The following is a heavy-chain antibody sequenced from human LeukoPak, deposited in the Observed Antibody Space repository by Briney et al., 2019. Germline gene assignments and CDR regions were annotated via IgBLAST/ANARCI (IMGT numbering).Heavy chain of an antibody. Sequence: GGSLRLSCAASGFTFSGNAMTWVRQTPGKGLEWVSAISGGGDNTYYADSVKGRFTISRDNSRTTLYLQMNSLRAEDTAVYYCANGLIYFAYWGQGTPVTVSS. V-gene: IGHV3-23*01. CDR3: ANGLIYFAY. CDR2: ISGGGDNT. CDR1: GFTFSGNA. J-gene: IGHJ4*02.